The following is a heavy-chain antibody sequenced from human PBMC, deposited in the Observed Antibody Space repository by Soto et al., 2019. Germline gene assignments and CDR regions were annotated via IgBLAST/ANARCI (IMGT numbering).Heavy chain of an antibody. CDR2: IYSGGST. CDR1: GFTFSDYY. D-gene: IGHD2-21*02. CDR3: ARDLVTDAFDI. V-gene: IGHV3-66*01. J-gene: IGHJ3*02. Sequence: GGSLRLSCAASGFTFSDYYMSWIRQAPGKGLEWVSVIYSGGSTYCADSVKGRFTISRDNSKNTLYLQMNSLRAEDTAVYYCARDLVTDAFDIWGQGTMVTVSS.